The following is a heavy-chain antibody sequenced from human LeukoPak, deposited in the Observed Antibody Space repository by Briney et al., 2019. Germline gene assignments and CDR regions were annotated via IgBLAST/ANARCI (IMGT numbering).Heavy chain of an antibody. CDR2: ISPTGSTT. CDR3: ARGPNSNWSGLDF. J-gene: IGHJ4*02. D-gene: IGHD6-6*01. V-gene: IGHV3-74*01. CDR1: GFTFSCYA. Sequence: GGSLRLSCAASGFTFSCYAMSWVRQAPGKGLVWVPRISPTGSTTSYADSVKGRFTVSRDNAKNTLYLQVNNLRAEDTAVYYCARGPNSNWSGLDFWGQGTLLTVSS.